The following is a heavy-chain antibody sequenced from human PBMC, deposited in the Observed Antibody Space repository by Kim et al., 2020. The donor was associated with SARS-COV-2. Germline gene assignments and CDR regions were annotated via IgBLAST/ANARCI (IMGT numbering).Heavy chain of an antibody. CDR3: AKDHYDFWSGYLRGPFGY. Sequence: GGSLRLSCAASGFTFSSYAMSWLRQAPGKGLEWVSAISGSGGSTYYADSVKGRFTISRDNSKNTLYLQMNSLRAEDTAVYYSAKDHYDFWSGYLRGPFGYWGQGTLVTVSS. D-gene: IGHD3-3*01. J-gene: IGHJ4*02. CDR1: GFTFSSYA. CDR2: ISGSGGST. V-gene: IGHV3-23*01.